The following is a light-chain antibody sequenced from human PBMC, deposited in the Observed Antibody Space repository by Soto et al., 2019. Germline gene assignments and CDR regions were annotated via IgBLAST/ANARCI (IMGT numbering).Light chain of an antibody. CDR1: QVIANF. CDR3: QHLNSYSLS. CDR2: DAS. Sequence: DILLTQSPSFLSTSVGDRVTFTCRASQVIANFFAWYQQKPGEVPKLLIYDASTLQSGVPSRFSGSGAGTDFTLTISSLQPEDSATYYCQHLNSYSLSFCGGTKVEIK. J-gene: IGKJ4*01. V-gene: IGKV1-9*01.